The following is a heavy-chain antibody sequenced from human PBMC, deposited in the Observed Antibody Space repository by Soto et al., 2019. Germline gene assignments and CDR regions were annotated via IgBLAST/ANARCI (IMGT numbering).Heavy chain of an antibody. V-gene: IGHV4-39*01. D-gene: IGHD2-8*01. CDR1: GGTISSSSYY. CDR3: ARRKKLGYCTNGVCYTGYFDL. J-gene: IGHJ2*01. Sequence: PSETLSLTCTVSGGTISSSSYYWGWIRQPPGKGLEWIGSIYYSGSTYYNPSLKSRVTISVDTSKNQFSLKLSSVTAADTAVYYCARRKKLGYCTNGVCYTGYFDLWGRGTLVTVS. CDR2: IYYSGST.